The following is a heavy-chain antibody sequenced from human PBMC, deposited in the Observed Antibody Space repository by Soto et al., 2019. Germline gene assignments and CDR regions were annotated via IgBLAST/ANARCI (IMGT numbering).Heavy chain of an antibody. CDR2: VYYSGNT. V-gene: IGHV4-39*01. J-gene: IGHJ4*02. CDR3: GRHRGAILGAYFDY. Sequence: QLQLQESGPRLVKPSETLSLTCTVSGGSISSTNYYWAWIRQPPEKELEWIGSVYYSGNTYYNPSLKSRVIISVDTSKNQFSLKLSSLTAADTAVYYCGRHRGAILGAYFDYWGQGSLVTVSS. CDR1: GGSISSTNYY. D-gene: IGHD1-26*01.